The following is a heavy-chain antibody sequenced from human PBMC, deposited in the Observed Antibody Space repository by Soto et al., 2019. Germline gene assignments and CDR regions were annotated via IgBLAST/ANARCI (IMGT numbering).Heavy chain of an antibody. V-gene: IGHV3-7*01. Sequence: EVQLVESGGGLVHLGGSRRLSCAASGFTFSSYWMTWVRQAPGKGLEWVANIKHDGSEKYYVDPVKGRFTISRDNARNSVLLEMKSLRAEDTAVYSCVRDRSGSYLEGFDYWGQGTLVTVSS. CDR3: VRDRSGSYLEGFDY. CDR1: GFTFSSYW. D-gene: IGHD1-26*01. CDR2: IKHDGSEK. J-gene: IGHJ4*02.